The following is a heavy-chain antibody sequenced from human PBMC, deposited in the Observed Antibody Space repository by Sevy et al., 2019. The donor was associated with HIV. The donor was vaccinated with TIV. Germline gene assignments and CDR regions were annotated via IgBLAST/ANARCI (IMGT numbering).Heavy chain of an antibody. Sequence: GGSLRLSCAASGFTFSSYWMSWVRQAPGKGLEWVANIKQDGSEKYYVDSVKGRFTISRDNAKNSLYLQMNSLRAEDTAVYYCAKDGEGVVESVGVAVDFWGQWTMVTVSS. D-gene: IGHD3-3*01. V-gene: IGHV3-7*01. CDR3: AKDGEGVVESVGVAVDF. CDR1: GFTFSSYW. J-gene: IGHJ3*01. CDR2: IKQDGSEK.